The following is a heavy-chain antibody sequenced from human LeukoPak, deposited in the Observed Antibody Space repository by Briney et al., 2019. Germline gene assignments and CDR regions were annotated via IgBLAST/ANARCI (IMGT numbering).Heavy chain of an antibody. V-gene: IGHV3-23*01. CDR2: ISGSGGST. D-gene: IGHD5-12*01. CDR1: GFTFSSYA. CDR3: ARAHVDIVATMEGYYCDY. Sequence: GGSLRHSCAAPGFTFSSYAMSWVRQAPGKGLEWVSAISGSGGSTYYADSVKGRFTISRDNSKNTLDLQMNSLRAEDTAVYYCARAHVDIVATMEGYYCDYWGQGPLVTVFS. J-gene: IGHJ4*02.